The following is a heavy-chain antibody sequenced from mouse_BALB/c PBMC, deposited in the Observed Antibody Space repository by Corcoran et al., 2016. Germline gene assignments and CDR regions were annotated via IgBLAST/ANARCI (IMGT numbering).Heavy chain of an antibody. J-gene: IGHJ1*01. CDR2: VDPNNGGT. V-gene: IGHV1-26*01. D-gene: IGHD2-14*01. CDR1: GYTFTDYY. Sequence: EVQLQQSGPELVKPGASVKMSCKASGYTFTDYYMKWVKQSHGKNLEWIGDVDPNNGGTSYSQNFKGKATLTVDKSSSTAYMQLNSLTSEDYAVYFCARDRYWYFDVWGAGTTVTVSS. CDR3: ARDRYWYFDV.